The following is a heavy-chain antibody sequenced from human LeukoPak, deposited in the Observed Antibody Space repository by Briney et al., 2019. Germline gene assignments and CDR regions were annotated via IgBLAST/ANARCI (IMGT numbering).Heavy chain of an antibody. V-gene: IGHV3-30*02. D-gene: IGHD6-19*01. CDR3: AKEEYSSGWYDY. J-gene: IGHJ4*02. Sequence: ESVKGRFTISRDKSKNTLYLQMNSLRAEDTALYYCAKEEYSSGWYDYWGQGTLVTVSS.